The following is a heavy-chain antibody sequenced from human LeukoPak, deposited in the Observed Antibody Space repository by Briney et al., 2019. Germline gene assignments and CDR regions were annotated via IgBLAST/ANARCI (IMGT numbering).Heavy chain of an antibody. CDR1: GASISSDSNY. J-gene: IGHJ5*01. D-gene: IGHD3-3*02. Sequence: SETLSPTGTVSGASISSDSNYWAWVRQPPGKGLQWIGSIYHTGSTFYNPSLMSRVSISIDSSKNQFSLKLSSVTVADTALYYCARDISISWFYSWGQGTLVSVSS. V-gene: IGHV4-39*07. CDR2: IYHTGST. CDR3: ARDISISWFYS.